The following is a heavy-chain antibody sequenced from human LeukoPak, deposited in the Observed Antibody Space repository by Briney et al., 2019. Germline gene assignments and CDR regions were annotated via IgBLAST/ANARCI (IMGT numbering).Heavy chain of an antibody. J-gene: IGHJ4*02. V-gene: IGHV3-11*06. CDR2: ISSSSSYT. CDR3: ARGSSGWYDY. Sequence: GVSLRLSCAASGFTFSDYYMSWIRQAPGKGLEWVSYISSSSSYTNYADSVKGRFTISRDNAKNSLYLQMNSLRAEDTAVYYCARGSSGWYDYWGQGTLVTVFS. D-gene: IGHD6-19*01. CDR1: GFTFSDYY.